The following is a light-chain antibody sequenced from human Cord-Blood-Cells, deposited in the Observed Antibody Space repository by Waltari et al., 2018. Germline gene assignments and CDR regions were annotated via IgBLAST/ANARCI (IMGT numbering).Light chain of an antibody. CDR2: AGS. J-gene: IGLJ1*01. CDR3: CSYAGSSTYV. CDR1: SSDVGSYNL. Sequence: QSALTQPASVSGSPGQSITISCTGTSSDVGSYNLVYWYQQHPGETPKLMLYAGSKLPSVVSNRFSGSKSGNTASLTIAGLQAEDEADYDCCSYAGSSTYVFGTGTKVTVL. V-gene: IGLV2-23*01.